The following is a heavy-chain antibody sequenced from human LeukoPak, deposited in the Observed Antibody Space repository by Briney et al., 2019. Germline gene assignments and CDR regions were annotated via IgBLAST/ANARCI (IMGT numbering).Heavy chain of an antibody. V-gene: IGHV3-53*01. D-gene: IGHD3-22*01. Sequence: PGGSLRLSCAASGFTVSSNYMSWVRQAPGKGLEWVSVIYSGGSTYYPDSVKGRFTISRDNSKNTLYLQMNSLRAEDTAVYYCARENDNSGYYYDYWGQGTLVTVSS. CDR1: GFTVSSNY. CDR2: IYSGGST. J-gene: IGHJ4*02. CDR3: ARENDNSGYYYDY.